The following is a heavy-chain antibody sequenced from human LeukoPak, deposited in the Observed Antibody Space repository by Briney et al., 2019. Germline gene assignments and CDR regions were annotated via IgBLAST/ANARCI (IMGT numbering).Heavy chain of an antibody. CDR1: GYSISSGYY. CDR2: IYHSGST. CDR3: ARDGIVGASWLWID. V-gene: IGHV4-38-2*02. J-gene: IGHJ4*02. Sequence: SETLSLTCTVSGYSISSGYYWGWIRQPPGKGLEWIGSIYHSGSTYYNPSLKSRVTISVDTSKNQFSLKLSSVTAADTAVYYCARDGIVGASWLWIDWGQGTLVAVSS. D-gene: IGHD1-26*01.